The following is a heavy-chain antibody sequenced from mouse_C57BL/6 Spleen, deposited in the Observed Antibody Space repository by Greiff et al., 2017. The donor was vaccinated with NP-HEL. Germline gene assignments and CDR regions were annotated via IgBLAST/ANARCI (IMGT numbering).Heavy chain of an antibody. CDR3: ARSYDYDYYAMDY. V-gene: IGHV1-64*01. J-gene: IGHJ4*01. Sequence: QVQLQQSGAELVKPGASVKLSCKASGYTFTSYWMHWVKQRPGQGLEWIGMIHPNSGSTNYNEKFKSKATLTVDKSSSTAYMQLSSLTSEDSAVYYCARSYDYDYYAMDYWGQGTSVTVSS. CDR2: IHPNSGST. D-gene: IGHD2-4*01. CDR1: GYTFTSYW.